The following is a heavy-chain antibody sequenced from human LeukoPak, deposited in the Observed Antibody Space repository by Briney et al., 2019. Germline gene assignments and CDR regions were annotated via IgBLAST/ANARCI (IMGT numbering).Heavy chain of an antibody. CDR3: AKDPLATVTIFDY. V-gene: IGHV3-30*04. CDR1: GFTFSSYA. J-gene: IGHJ4*02. D-gene: IGHD4-17*01. CDR2: ISYDGSNK. Sequence: GGSLRLSCAASGFTFSSYAMHWVRQAPGKGLEWVAVISYDGSNKYYADSVKGRFTISRDNSKNTLYLQMNSLRAEDTAVYYCAKDPLATVTIFDYWGQGTLVTVSS.